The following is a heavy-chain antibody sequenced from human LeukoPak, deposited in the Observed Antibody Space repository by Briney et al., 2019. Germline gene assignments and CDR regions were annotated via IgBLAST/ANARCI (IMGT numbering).Heavy chain of an antibody. Sequence: GGSLRLSCTASGFTFGDYAMSWVRQAPGKGLEWVAAIKEDGSEKDYVDSVKGRFTISRDNAKNSLYLQMNSLRAEDTAVYYCATYTNWVAGDVWGQGTSVSVSS. CDR2: IKEDGSEK. CDR1: GFTFGDYA. V-gene: IGHV3-7*01. CDR3: ATYTNWVAGDV. J-gene: IGHJ6*02. D-gene: IGHD1-1*01.